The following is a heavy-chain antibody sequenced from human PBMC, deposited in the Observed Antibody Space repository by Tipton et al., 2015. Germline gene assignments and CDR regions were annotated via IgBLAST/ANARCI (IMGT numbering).Heavy chain of an antibody. CDR3: AREGSSWYFGVY. Sequence: RSLRLSCTVSGFNSPDHAMHWVRQPPGKGLGWVSGIFWTSGIVDYADSVKGRFTVSRDNAKNSLYLQMNSLRAEDTALYYCAREGSSWYFGVYWGQGTLVSVSS. J-gene: IGHJ4*02. D-gene: IGHD6-13*01. CDR2: IFWTSGIV. CDR1: GFNSPDHA. V-gene: IGHV3-9*02.